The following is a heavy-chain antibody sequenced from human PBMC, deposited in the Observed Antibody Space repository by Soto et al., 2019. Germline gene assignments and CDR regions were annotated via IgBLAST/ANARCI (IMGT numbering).Heavy chain of an antibody. J-gene: IGHJ5*02. CDR3: ARGLYDYFWGSYHQSDRFDP. V-gene: IGHV4-34*01. Sequence: SETLSLTCAVYGGSFSGYYWSWIRQPPGKGLEWIGEINHSGSTNYNPSLKSRVTISVDTSKNQFSLKLSSVTAADTAVYYCARGLYDYFWGSYHQSDRFDPWGQGTLVTGSS. CDR1: GGSFSGYY. CDR2: INHSGST. D-gene: IGHD3-16*02.